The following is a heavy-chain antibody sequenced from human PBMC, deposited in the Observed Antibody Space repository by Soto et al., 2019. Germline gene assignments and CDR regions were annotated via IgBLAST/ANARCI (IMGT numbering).Heavy chain of an antibody. V-gene: IGHV3-23*01. CDR3: AKDSSGDYVWGSYRTYFDY. J-gene: IGHJ4*02. D-gene: IGHD3-16*02. Sequence: EVQLLESGGGLVQPGGSLRLSCAASGFTFSSYAMSWVRQAPGKGLEWVSAISGSGGSTYYADSVKGRFTISRDNSKNTLYLQMNSLRAEDTAVYYCAKDSSGDYVWGSYRTYFDYWGQGTLVTVSS. CDR2: ISGSGGST. CDR1: GFTFSSYA.